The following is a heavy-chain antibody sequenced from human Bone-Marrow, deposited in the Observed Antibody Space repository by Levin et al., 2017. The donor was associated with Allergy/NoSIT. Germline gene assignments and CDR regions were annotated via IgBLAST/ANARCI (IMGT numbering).Heavy chain of an antibody. J-gene: IGHJ4*02. CDR3: AKVDSSSWNPPEYYFDC. CDR1: GDSLTSHY. D-gene: IGHD6-13*01. V-gene: IGHV4-59*11. CDR2: IYYGGRT. Sequence: SCTVSGDSLTSHYWSWIRQSPGKGLEWIGFIYYGGRTNYNPSLKSRVRISVDTSKNQFSLRLATVTAADTAVYYCAKVDSSSWNPPEYYFDCWGQGALVAVSS.